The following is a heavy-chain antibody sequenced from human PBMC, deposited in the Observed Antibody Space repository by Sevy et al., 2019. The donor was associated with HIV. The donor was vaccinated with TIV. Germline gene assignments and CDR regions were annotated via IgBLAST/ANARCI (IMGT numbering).Heavy chain of an antibody. CDR2: IYSGGNT. CDR1: GFDVSTNY. Sequence: GGSLRLSCAVSGFDVSTNYMTWVRQAPGKGLEWVSLIYSGGNTYYAVSVKGRFSSSRDNSKNTLYLQMNSLRAEDTALYYCARYMEWGGRRYYYGMDVWGQGTTVTVSS. CDR3: ARYMEWGGRRYYYGMDV. D-gene: IGHD3-3*01. J-gene: IGHJ6*02. V-gene: IGHV3-53*01.